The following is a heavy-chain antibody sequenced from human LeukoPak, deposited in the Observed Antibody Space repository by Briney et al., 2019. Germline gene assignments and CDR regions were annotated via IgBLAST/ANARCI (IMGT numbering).Heavy chain of an antibody. J-gene: IGHJ3*02. D-gene: IGHD2-15*01. V-gene: IGHV4-31*03. CDR2: IYYSGTT. CDR1: GGSISSDGCY. Sequence: SKTLSLTCTVSGGSISSDGCYWTWIRQHPGKGLEWIGYIYYSGTTYYNPSLESRVTLSVDTSKNQFSLRLSSVTAADTAVYYCARYRDSGGRLAFDIWGQGTMATVSS. CDR3: ARYRDSGGRLAFDI.